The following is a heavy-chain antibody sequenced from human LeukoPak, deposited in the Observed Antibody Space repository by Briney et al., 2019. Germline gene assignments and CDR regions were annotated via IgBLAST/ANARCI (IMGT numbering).Heavy chain of an antibody. CDR3: AGRHSGWCFDY. CDR1: GFTFSSYS. J-gene: IGHJ4*02. CDR2: ITSSSTTI. V-gene: IGHV3-48*01. D-gene: IGHD6-19*01. Sequence: PGGSLRLSCAASGFTFSSYSMSWVRQAPGKGLEWVSYITSSSTTIYYADSVKGRFTISRDNAKNSLYLQMNSLRAEDTAVYYCAGRHSGWCFDYWGQGTLVTVSS.